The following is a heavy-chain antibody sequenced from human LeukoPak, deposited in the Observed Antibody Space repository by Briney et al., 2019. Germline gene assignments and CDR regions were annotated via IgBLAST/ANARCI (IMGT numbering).Heavy chain of an antibody. J-gene: IGHJ4*02. CDR2: MNQDGSEI. CDR1: GFTFRIYW. D-gene: IGHD6-19*01. Sequence: PGGSLRLSCAASGFTFRIYWMSWVRQAPGKGLEWVANMNQDGSEIHYVDSVKGRFTISRDSAKNSLYLQMNSLRAEDTAVYYCARTGGWPLPYFDYWGQGTLVTVSS. CDR3: ARTGGWPLPYFDY. V-gene: IGHV3-7*01.